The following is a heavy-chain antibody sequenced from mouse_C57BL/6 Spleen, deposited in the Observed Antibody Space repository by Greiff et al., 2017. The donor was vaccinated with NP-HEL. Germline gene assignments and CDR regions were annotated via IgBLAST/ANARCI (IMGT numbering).Heavy chain of an antibody. CDR3: ARDKGLTGTWYFDV. J-gene: IGHJ1*03. D-gene: IGHD4-1*01. CDR1: GFTFSSYA. CDR2: ISDGGSYT. Sequence: EVNVVESGGGLVKPGGSLKLSCAASGFTFSSYAMSWVRQTPEKRLEWVATISDGGSYTYYPDNVKGRFTISRDNAKNNLYLQMSHLKSEDTAMYYCARDKGLTGTWYFDVWGTGTTVTVSS. V-gene: IGHV5-4*01.